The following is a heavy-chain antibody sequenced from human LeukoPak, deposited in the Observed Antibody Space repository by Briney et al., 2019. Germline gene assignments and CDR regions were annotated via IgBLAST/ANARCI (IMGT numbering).Heavy chain of an antibody. CDR1: GFTSSSYW. Sequence: PGGSLRLSCAASGFTSSSYWMHWVRQAPGKGLVWVSRINSDGISTKYADSVKGRFTIWRDNAKNTLFLQMNSLRAEDTAVYYCASAPPGIAAYFDYWGQGTLVTVSS. J-gene: IGHJ4*02. CDR2: INSDGIST. CDR3: ASAPPGIAAYFDY. V-gene: IGHV3-74*03. D-gene: IGHD6-13*01.